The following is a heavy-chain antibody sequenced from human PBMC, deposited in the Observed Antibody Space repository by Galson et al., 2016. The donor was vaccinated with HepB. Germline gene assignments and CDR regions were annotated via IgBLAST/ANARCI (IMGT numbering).Heavy chain of an antibody. V-gene: IGHV1-18*01. Sequence: SVKVSCKASGFTFGTFGVSWVRQAPGQGLEWLGGISAYSGNTNYAQRVQGRVTMTTDTSTATAYMELRSLRLADTAVYYCARVRGGPDWNDLLDYWGQGALVIVSS. CDR2: ISAYSGNT. D-gene: IGHD1-1*01. J-gene: IGHJ4*02. CDR3: ARVRGGPDWNDLLDY. CDR1: GFTFGTFG.